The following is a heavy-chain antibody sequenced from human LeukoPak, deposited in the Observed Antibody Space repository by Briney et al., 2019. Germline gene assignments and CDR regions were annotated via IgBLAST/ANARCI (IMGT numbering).Heavy chain of an antibody. CDR3: ARDKRERWLQFGGLGFDP. CDR1: GGSISSSSYY. D-gene: IGHD5-24*01. J-gene: IGHJ5*02. CDR2: IYYSGST. V-gene: IGHV4-39*07. Sequence: SETLSLTCTVSGGSISSSSYYWGWIRQPPGKGLEWIGSIYYSGSTYYNPSLKSRVTISVDTSKNQFSLKLSSVTAADTAVYYCARDKRERWLQFGGLGFDPWGQGTLVTVSS.